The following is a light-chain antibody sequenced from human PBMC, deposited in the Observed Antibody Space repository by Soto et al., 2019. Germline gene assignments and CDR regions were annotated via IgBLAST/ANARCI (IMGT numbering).Light chain of an antibody. CDR2: GNS. V-gene: IGLV1-40*01. Sequence: QSVLTQPPSMSGAPGQRVTISCTGSSSNIGAGFDVHWYQQLPGTAPKLLIYGNSNRPSGVVDRFSGSKSGTSASLAITGLQAEDEADYYCQSYDNRLSVVFGGGTKLTVL. CDR3: QSYDNRLSVV. J-gene: IGLJ2*01. CDR1: SSNIGAGFD.